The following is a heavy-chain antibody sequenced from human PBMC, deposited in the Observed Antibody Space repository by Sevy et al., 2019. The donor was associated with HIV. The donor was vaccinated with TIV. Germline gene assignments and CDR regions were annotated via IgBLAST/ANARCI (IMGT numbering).Heavy chain of an antibody. CDR1: GHTFTAYY. CDR3: ARSGYYYGFDY. V-gene: IGHV1-2*02. Sequence: ASVKVSCKASGHTFTAYYMHWVRQAPGQGLEWMGWMNTNSGATKYAQKFQDRVTMTSDTSISTVYMDLSRLRSDDTAVYFCARSGYYYGFDYWGQGTLVTVSS. D-gene: IGHD3-22*01. CDR2: MNTNSGAT. J-gene: IGHJ4*02.